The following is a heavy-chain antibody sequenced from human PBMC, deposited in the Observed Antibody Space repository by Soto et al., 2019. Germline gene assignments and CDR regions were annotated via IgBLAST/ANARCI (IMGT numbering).Heavy chain of an antibody. CDR2: ISGSGGST. Sequence: EVHLLESGGVLVQPGGSLRLSCAASGFAFGNYAMNWVRQAPGKGLEWVSSISGSGGSTFYADSLRGRFTISRDNSKNTLFLQMKSLRAGDRGIYYCAKSVGVSNRAGAGTHWGQGTLVTVTS. D-gene: IGHD2-15*01. J-gene: IGHJ4*02. V-gene: IGHV3-23*01. CDR1: GFAFGNYA. CDR3: AKSVGVSNRAGAGTH.